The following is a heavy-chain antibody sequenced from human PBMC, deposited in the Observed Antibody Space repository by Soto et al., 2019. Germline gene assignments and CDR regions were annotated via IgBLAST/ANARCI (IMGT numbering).Heavy chain of an antibody. CDR3: ARVSGYDGDYFDY. CDR1: GGSITSGGYY. V-gene: IGHV4-31*03. J-gene: IGHJ4*02. CDR2: IYFSGST. Sequence: SETLSLTCTVSGGSITSGGYYWSWIRQHPGKGLEWIGYIYFSGSTYYNSSLKSRVTISVDTSKNQFSLKLSSVTAADTAVFYCARVSGYDGDYFDYWGQGTLVTVSS. D-gene: IGHD3-22*01.